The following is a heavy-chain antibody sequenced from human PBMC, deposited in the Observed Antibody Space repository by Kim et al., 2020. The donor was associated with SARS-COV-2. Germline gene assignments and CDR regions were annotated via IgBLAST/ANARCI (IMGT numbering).Heavy chain of an antibody. Sequence: SGPTLVNPTRTLTLTCTLSGISLSTTGVGVGWVRQPPGKALEWLALIYWDDDQRYRPSLRTRLTITKDTSKNQVVLRMTDMDPVDTATFYCASTYHYDSSGYFRPAEFFQHWGQGALVTVSS. CDR1: GISLSTTGVG. CDR3: ASTYHYDSSGYFRPAEFFQH. V-gene: IGHV2-5*02. J-gene: IGHJ1*01. CDR2: IYWDDDQ. D-gene: IGHD3-22*01.